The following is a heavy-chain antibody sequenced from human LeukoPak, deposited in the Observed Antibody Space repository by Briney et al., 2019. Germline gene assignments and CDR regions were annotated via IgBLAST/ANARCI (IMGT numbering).Heavy chain of an antibody. CDR2: IKQDGSEK. V-gene: IGHV3-7*01. J-gene: IGHJ4*02. D-gene: IGHD2-21*01. CDR3: ARAPAYCGSDCWAGGASDY. Sequence: GGSLRLSCAASGFTFTSYWMSWVRQAPGKGLEWVANIKQDGSEKYYVDSVKGRFTISRDNAKNSLYLQMNSLRAEDTAVYYCARAPAYCGSDCWAGGASDYWGQGTLVTVSS. CDR1: GFTFTSYW.